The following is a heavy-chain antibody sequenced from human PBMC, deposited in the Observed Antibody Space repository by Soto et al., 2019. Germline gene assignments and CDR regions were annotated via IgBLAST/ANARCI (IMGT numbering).Heavy chain of an antibody. V-gene: IGHV3-23*01. J-gene: IGHJ6*02. CDR1: GITFSSYA. CDR3: AKDMDIVATTLLSPPRPMDV. D-gene: IGHD5-12*01. CDR2: ISGSGGST. Sequence: GGSLRLSCAASGITFSSYAMSWVRQAPGKGLEWVSAISGSGGSTYYADSVKGRFTISRDNSKNTLYLQMNSLRAEDTAVYYCAKDMDIVATTLLSPPRPMDVWRQGTTVTVSS.